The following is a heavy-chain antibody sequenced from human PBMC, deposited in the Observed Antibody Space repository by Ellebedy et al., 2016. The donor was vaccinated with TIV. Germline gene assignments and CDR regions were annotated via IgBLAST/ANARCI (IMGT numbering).Heavy chain of an antibody. Sequence: GESLKISCAASGFTFSSYSMNWVRQAPGKGLEWVSYISSSSSTIYYADSVKGRFTISRDNAKNSLYLQMNSLRAEDTAVYYCARDGSVKECSSTSCYSGFDPWGQGTLVTVSS. CDR1: GFTFSSYS. CDR2: ISSSSSTI. D-gene: IGHD2-2*02. V-gene: IGHV3-48*01. CDR3: ARDGSVKECSSTSCYSGFDP. J-gene: IGHJ5*02.